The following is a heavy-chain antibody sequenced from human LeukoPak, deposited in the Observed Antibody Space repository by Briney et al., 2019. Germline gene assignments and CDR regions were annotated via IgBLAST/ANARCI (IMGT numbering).Heavy chain of an antibody. CDR2: IYYSGNT. D-gene: IGHD1-26*01. J-gene: IGHJ4*01. CDR1: GGSITSYY. Sequence: KTSETLSLTCTVSGGSITSYYYTWIRQPPGKGLEWIGYIYYSGNTNYNPSLKSRVTMSLDMSKNQFSLRLTSVTAADTAVYYCAREDSGTSIDYWAQGTLVTVSS. V-gene: IGHV4-59*01. CDR3: AREDSGTSIDY.